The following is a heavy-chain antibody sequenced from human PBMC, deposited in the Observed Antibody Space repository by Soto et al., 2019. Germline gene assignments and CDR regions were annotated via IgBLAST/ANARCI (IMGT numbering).Heavy chain of an antibody. Sequence: PGGSLRLSCAASGFTFSSYSMNWVRQAPGKGLEWVSSISSSSSYIYYADSVKGRFTISRDTAKNSLYLQMNSLRVEDTAVYYCARDDVLCDGGRCYGIPLDVWGKGTTVTVSS. J-gene: IGHJ6*04. CDR1: GFTFSSYS. CDR2: ISSSSSYI. V-gene: IGHV3-21*01. D-gene: IGHD2-15*01. CDR3: ARDDVLCDGGRCYGIPLDV.